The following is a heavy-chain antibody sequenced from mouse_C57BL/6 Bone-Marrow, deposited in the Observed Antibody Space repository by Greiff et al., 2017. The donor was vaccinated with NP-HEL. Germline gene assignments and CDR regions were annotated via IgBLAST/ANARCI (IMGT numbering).Heavy chain of an antibody. Sequence: EVKVVESGGGLVKPGGSLKLSCAASGFTFSSYAMSWVRQTPEKRLEWVATISDGGSYTYYPDNVKGRFTISRDNAKNNLYLQMSHLKTEDTAMYYCAREAYYSNYWLAYWGQGTLVTVSA. J-gene: IGHJ3*01. CDR2: ISDGGSYT. CDR3: AREAYYSNYWLAY. V-gene: IGHV5-4*01. D-gene: IGHD2-5*01. CDR1: GFTFSSYA.